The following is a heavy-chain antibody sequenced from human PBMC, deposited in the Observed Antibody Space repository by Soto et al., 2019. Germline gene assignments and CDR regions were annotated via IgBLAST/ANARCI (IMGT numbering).Heavy chain of an antibody. CDR3: AREPRTGTIDY. CDR2: MNPNSGNT. V-gene: IGHV1-8*01. Sequence: GASVKVSCKASGYTFTSYDINWVRQATGQGLEWMGWMNPNSGNTGYAQKFQGRVTMTRRTSISTAYMELSSLRSEDMAVYYCAREPRTGTIDYWGQGTLVTVSS. CDR1: GYTFTSYD. D-gene: IGHD1-1*01. J-gene: IGHJ4*02.